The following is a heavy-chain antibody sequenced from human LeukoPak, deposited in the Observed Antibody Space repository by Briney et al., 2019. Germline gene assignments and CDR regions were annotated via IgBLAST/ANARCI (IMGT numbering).Heavy chain of an antibody. D-gene: IGHD1-1*01. V-gene: IGHV3-30-3*01. CDR3: AKEGTGIHFDY. Sequence: GGSLRLSCAASGFTFSSNAIHWVRQAPGKGLEWVGEISHDGGNTYYADSVKGRSTISRDNSRNTLYLQMNSLRAEDTAVYYCAKEGTGIHFDYWGQGTLVTVSS. J-gene: IGHJ4*02. CDR1: GFTFSSNA. CDR2: ISHDGGNT.